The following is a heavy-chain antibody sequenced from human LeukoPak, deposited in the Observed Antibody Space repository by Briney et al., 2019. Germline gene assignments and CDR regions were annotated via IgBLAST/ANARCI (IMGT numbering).Heavy chain of an antibody. D-gene: IGHD1-26*01. CDR2: IYHNGST. CDR1: GYSISSGFH. J-gene: IGHJ3*02. V-gene: IGHV4-38-2*02. CDR3: ARGGSYLSAFDI. Sequence: SETLSLTCTVSGYSISSGFHWGWIRQPPGKGLEWIGNIYHNGSTYYNPSLKGRVTMSVDTSKNHFSLMLGSVTAADTAVYYCARGGSYLSAFDIWGQGTMVTVSS.